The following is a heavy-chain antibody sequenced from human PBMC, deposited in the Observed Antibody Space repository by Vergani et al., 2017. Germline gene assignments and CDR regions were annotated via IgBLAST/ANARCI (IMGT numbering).Heavy chain of an antibody. CDR3: TSRYDSSGYHGDYFDY. J-gene: IGHJ4*02. D-gene: IGHD3-22*01. V-gene: IGHV3-49*04. CDR2: IRSKAYGGTT. Sequence: EVQLVESGGGLVQPGGSLRLSCAASGFTVSSNYMSWVRQAPGKGLEWVGFIRSKAYGGTTEYAASVKGRFTISRDDSKSIAYLQMNSLKTEDTAVYYCTSRYDSSGYHGDYFDYWGQGTLVTVSS. CDR1: GFTVSSNY.